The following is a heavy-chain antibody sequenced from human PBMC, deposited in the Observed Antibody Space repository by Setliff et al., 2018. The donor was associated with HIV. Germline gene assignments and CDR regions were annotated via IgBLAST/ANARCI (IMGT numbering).Heavy chain of an antibody. CDR2: INPSGGST. V-gene: IGHV1-46*01. J-gene: IGHJ6*03. D-gene: IGHD5-12*01. Sequence: ASVKVSCKASGYSFTSYYIHWVRQAPGQGLEWMGIINPSGGSTSYAQKFQGRVTMTRDTSTSTVYMELSSLRSEDTAVYNCARGYPSSPYYYYMDVWGKGTTVTISS. CDR3: ARGYPSSPYYYYMDV. CDR1: GYSFTSYY.